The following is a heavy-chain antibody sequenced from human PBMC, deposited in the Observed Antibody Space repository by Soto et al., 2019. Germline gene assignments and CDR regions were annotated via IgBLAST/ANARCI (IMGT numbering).Heavy chain of an antibody. D-gene: IGHD4-17*01. CDR3: VKDMNWGGMTTVHYFDS. V-gene: IGHV3-9*02. CDR1: GFIADDYA. J-gene: IGHJ4*02. Sequence: EVQLVESGGGLVQPGRSLRLSCVASGFIADDYAMHWVRQAPGKGLEWVSGISSNSATINYADSVKGRFTISRDNAKNSLFLQMNRLRPEDTAFYDCVKDMNWGGMTTVHYFDSWGQGTLVTVSS. CDR2: ISSNSATI.